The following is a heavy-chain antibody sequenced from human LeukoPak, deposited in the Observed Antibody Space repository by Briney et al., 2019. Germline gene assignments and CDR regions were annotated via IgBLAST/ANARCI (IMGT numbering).Heavy chain of an antibody. CDR3: ARGVVVVPAALNYYYYYMDV. CDR2: TYYRSKRYN. Sequence: SQTLSLTCAISGDSVSSNSAAWNWIRQSPSRGLEWLGRTYYRSKRYNDYAVSVKSRITINPDTSKNQFSLQLNSVTPEDTAVYYCARGVVVVPAALNYYYYYMDVWGKGTTVTVSS. V-gene: IGHV6-1*01. CDR1: GDSVSSNSAA. J-gene: IGHJ6*03. D-gene: IGHD2-2*01.